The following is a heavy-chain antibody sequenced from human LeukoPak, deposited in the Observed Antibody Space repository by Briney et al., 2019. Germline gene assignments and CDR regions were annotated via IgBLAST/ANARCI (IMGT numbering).Heavy chain of an antibody. CDR1: GGSISSSSYY. V-gene: IGHV4-39*07. D-gene: IGHD6-19*01. J-gene: IGHJ4*02. CDR2: TYYSGST. CDR3: ARDRGAVAGTGIDY. Sequence: PSETLSLTCTVSGGSISSSSYYWGWIRQPPGKGLEWIGSTYYSGSTYYNPSLKSRVTISVDTSKNQFSLKLSSVTAADTAVYYCARDRGAVAGTGIDYWGQGTLVTVSS.